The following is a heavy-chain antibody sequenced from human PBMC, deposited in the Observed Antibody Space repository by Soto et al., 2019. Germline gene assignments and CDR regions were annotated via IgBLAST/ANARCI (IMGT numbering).Heavy chain of an antibody. J-gene: IGHJ5*02. D-gene: IGHD2-21*01. CDR1: GFTFRNHG. V-gene: IGHV3-33*01. CDR2: IWYDESHE. CDR3: ARDRSDFARWFDR. Sequence: QVQLVESGGGLVQPERSLRLSCAASGFTFRNHGMHWVRQAPGKGLEWVAVIWYDESHEFYADSVKGRFSISRDNAKNTLYLQMNSLRAEDTAMYYCARDRSDFARWFDRWGQGTLVTVSS.